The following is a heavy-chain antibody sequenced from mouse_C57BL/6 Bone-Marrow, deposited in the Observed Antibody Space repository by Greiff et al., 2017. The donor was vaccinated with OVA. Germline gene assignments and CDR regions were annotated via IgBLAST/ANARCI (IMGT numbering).Heavy chain of an antibody. CDR2: ILPGSGST. J-gene: IGHJ2*01. CDR3: ARSTAYYTNHY. D-gene: IGHD2-12*01. CDR1: GYTFTGYW. V-gene: IGHV1-9*01. Sequence: QVQLQQSGAELMKPGASVKLSCKAPGYTFTGYWIEWVKQRPGHGLEWIGEILPGSGSTTYNEKFKGKATFTADTSSNTAYMHLSSLTTEDSAIYYCARSTAYYTNHYWGQGTTLTVSS.